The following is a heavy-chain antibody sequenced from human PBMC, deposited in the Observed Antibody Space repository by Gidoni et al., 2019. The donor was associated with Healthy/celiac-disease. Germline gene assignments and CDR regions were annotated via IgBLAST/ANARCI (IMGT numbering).Heavy chain of an antibody. CDR1: GFTFRSYW. CDR3: ARGRGGPRGWVYFDY. J-gene: IGHJ4*02. D-gene: IGHD3-10*01. Sequence: EVQLVESGGCLVQPGGSLRLSCAASGFTFRSYWVSWVRQAPGKGLEWVANIKQDGSEKYYVDSVKGRFTISRDNAKNSLYLQMNSLRAEDTAVYYCARGRGGPRGWVYFDYWGQGTLVTVSS. V-gene: IGHV3-7*01. CDR2: IKQDGSEK.